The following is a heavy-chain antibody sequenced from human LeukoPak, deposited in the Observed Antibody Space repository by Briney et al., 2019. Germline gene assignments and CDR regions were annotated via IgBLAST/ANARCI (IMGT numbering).Heavy chain of an antibody. V-gene: IGHV4-34*01. CDR1: GGSFSGYY. D-gene: IGHD3-22*01. CDR2: INHSGST. J-gene: IGHJ5*02. Sequence: SETLSLTCAVYGGSFSGYYWSWIRQPPGKGLEWIGEINHSGSTNYNPSLKSRVTISVDTSKNQFSLKLSSVTAADTAVYYCARVVANYDSSGYYPRFDPWGQGTLVTVSS. CDR3: ARVVANYDSSGYYPRFDP.